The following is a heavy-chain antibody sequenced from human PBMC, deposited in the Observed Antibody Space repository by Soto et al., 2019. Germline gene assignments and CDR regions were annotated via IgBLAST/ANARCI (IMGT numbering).Heavy chain of an antibody. V-gene: IGHV3-7*01. CDR2: IKQDGSEK. CDR1: GFTFSSYW. J-gene: IGHJ4*02. D-gene: IGHD6-19*01. CDR3: ARGLSAVAGFDY. Sequence: EVQLVESGGGLVQPGGSLRLSCAASGFTFSSYWMSWVRQAPGKGLEWVANIKQDGSEKYYVDSVKGRFTISRDNAKNSLYLQMNSLRAEYTAGYYWARGLSAVAGFDYWGQGTLVTVSS.